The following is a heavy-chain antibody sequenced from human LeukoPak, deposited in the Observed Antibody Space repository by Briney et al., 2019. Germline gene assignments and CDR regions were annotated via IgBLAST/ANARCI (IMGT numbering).Heavy chain of an antibody. J-gene: IGHJ6*03. D-gene: IGHD5-18*01. V-gene: IGHV3-23*01. Sequence: PGGSLRLSCAASGFTFSSYAMSLVRQVPGKGLEWVSAISGSGGSTYYADSVKGRFTISRDNSKNTLYLQMNSLRAEDTAVYYCAKGVTGRHYYYMDVWGKGTTVTVSS. CDR3: AKGVTGRHYYYMDV. CDR2: ISGSGGST. CDR1: GFTFSSYA.